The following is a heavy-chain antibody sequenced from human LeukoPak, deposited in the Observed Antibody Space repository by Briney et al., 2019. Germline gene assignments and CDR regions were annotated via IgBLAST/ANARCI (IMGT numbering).Heavy chain of an antibody. CDR2: INGHSDAI. CDR1: GFTFDTYS. Sequence: PGGSLRLSCAASGFTFDTYSMDWVRQAPGKGLEWVSYINGHSDAIYYADSAKGRFTISRDNAKNSLYLQMNSLRAEDTALYYCARMGDYRDAFDIWGQGTMVTVSS. CDR3: ARMGDYRDAFDI. J-gene: IGHJ3*02. D-gene: IGHD4-11*01. V-gene: IGHV3-48*01.